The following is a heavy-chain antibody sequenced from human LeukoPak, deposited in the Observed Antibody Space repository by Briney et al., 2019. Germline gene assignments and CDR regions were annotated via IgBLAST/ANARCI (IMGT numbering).Heavy chain of an antibody. D-gene: IGHD2-2*02. CDR3: ARVRFRLLGVSAAISGGDF. CDR1: GYTFTSYA. CDR2: TNAGNGNT. Sequence: ASVKVSCKASGYTFTSYAMHWVRQAPGQRLEWMGWTNAGNGNTKYSQKFQGRVTITRDTSASTAYMELSSLRSDDTAVYYCARVRFRLLGVSAAISGGDFWGQGTLVTVSS. V-gene: IGHV1-3*01. J-gene: IGHJ4*02.